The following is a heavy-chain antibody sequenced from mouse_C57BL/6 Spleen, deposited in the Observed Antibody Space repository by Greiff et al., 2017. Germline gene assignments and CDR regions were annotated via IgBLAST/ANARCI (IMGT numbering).Heavy chain of an antibody. D-gene: IGHD1-1*01. V-gene: IGHV1-15*01. CDR3: TRYYGSSSYAMDY. CDR1: GYTFTDYE. Sequence: QVQLQQSGAELVRPGASVTLSCKASGYTFTDYEMHWVKQTPVHGLEWIGAIDPETGGTAYNQKFKGKAILTADKSSSTAYMALRSLTSEDSAVYYCTRYYGSSSYAMDYWGQGTSVTVSS. CDR2: IDPETGGT. J-gene: IGHJ4*01.